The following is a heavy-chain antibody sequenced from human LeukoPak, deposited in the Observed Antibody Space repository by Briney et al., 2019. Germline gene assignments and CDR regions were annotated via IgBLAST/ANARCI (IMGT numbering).Heavy chain of an antibody. J-gene: IGHJ4*02. CDR1: GGSISTYY. CDR3: ARTYSSSLVFDY. Sequence: PSETLSLTCTVSGGSISTYYWNWIRQPPGKGLEWIGYFSYSESTNHNPSLKGRVTISGDTSKNQFSLKLSSVTAADTAFYYCARTYSSSLVFDYWGQGTLVTVSS. CDR2: FSYSEST. D-gene: IGHD6-6*01. V-gene: IGHV4-59*01.